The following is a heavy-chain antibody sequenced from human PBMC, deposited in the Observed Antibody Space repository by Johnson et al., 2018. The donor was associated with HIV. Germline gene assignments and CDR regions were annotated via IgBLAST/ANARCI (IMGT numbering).Heavy chain of an antibody. D-gene: IGHD3-22*01. Sequence: VQLVESGGGLVKPGGSLRLSCAASGFTFSSYAMHWVRQAPGKGLEWVAVISYDGSNKYYADSVKGRFTISRDNSKNTLYLQMNSLRAEDTAVYYCARTCLGDYDSSDENAFDIWGQGTMVTVSS. CDR2: ISYDGSNK. CDR3: ARTCLGDYDSSDENAFDI. J-gene: IGHJ3*02. V-gene: IGHV3-30-3*01. CDR1: GFTFSSYA.